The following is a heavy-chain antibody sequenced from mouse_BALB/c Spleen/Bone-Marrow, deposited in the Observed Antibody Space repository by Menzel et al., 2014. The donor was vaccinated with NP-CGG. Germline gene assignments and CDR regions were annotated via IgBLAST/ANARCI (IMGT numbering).Heavy chain of an antibody. CDR1: GFNIKDTY. J-gene: IGHJ1*01. D-gene: IGHD2-4*01. V-gene: IGHV14-3*02. CDR3: ANYDYGWYFDV. Sequence: VQLQQPGAELVKPGASVKLSCTASGFNIKDTYMHWVKQRPEQGLEWIGRIDPANGNTKYDPKFQGKATITADTSSNTAYLQLSSLTSEDTAVYYCANYDYGWYFDVWGAGTTVTVSP. CDR2: IDPANGNT.